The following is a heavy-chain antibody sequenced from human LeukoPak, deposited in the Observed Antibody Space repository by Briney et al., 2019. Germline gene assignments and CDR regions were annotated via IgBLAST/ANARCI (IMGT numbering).Heavy chain of an antibody. D-gene: IGHD3-10*01. CDR3: ARDLGFGDYGMDV. CDR1: GFTVSSNY. J-gene: IGHJ6*04. Sequence: GGSLRLSCAASGFTVSSNYMSWVRQAPGKGLEWVSLIYINGSTYYADSVKGRFTISRDNSENTLYLQMNSLRAEDTALYYCARDLGFGDYGMDVWGKGTTVTVSS. CDR2: IYINGST. V-gene: IGHV3-53*01.